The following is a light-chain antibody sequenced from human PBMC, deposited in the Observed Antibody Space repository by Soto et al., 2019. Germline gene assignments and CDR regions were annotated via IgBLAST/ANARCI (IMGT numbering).Light chain of an antibody. CDR3: CSYAGSSTSV. CDR2: EVS. CDR1: SSDVGGYNY. J-gene: IGLJ1*01. V-gene: IGLV2-14*01. Sequence: ALTQPASVSWSPGQSITISCTGTSSDVGGYNYVSWYQQHPGKAPKLMIYEVSNRPSGVSNRFSGSKSGNTASLTISGLQAEDEADYYCCSYAGSSTSVFGTGTKGTVL.